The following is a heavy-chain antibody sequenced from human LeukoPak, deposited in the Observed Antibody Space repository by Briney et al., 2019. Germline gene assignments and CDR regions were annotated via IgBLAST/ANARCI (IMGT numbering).Heavy chain of an antibody. J-gene: IGHJ4*02. V-gene: IGHV3-21*01. CDR3: AGRRGYSYGYVDEGWCN. CDR1: RLALSEYG. CDR2: ISGSISYI. D-gene: IGHD5-18*01. Sequence: GCLCPSCAVSRLALSEYGISSVRGAPGKGEKWVLAISGSISYIYYEDPMKVRFTISRDNAKNSLYLQMNSPRAEDTAVYYCAGRRGYSYGYVDEGWCNWGQGTLVTVSS.